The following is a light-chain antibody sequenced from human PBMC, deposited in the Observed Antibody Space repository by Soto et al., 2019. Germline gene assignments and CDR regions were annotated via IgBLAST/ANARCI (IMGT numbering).Light chain of an antibody. Sequence: AIQVTQSPSSLCASVGDRVTITCLASQDIRGALAWYQQKPGKPPKLLIYDVSTLENGVPSRFSGDSSGTQFTLTISGLQPEDFGTYYCQQFNSYPVTFGHGTRLDIK. CDR1: QDIRGA. CDR2: DVS. J-gene: IGKJ5*01. V-gene: IGKV1-13*02. CDR3: QQFNSYPVT.